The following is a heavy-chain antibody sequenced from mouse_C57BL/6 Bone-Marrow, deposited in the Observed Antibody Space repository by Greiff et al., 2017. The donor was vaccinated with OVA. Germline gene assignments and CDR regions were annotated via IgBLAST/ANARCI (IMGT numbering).Heavy chain of an antibody. Sequence: VMLVESGPGLVAPSQSLSITCTVSGFSLTSYGVDWVRQPPGKGLEWLGVIWGGGSTNYTSALMSRLSISKDNSKSQVFLKMNSLQTDDTAMYDCAKHIYRPDRGLAYWGQGTLVTVSA. CDR3: AKHIYRPDRGLAY. CDR1: GFSLTSYG. V-gene: IGHV2-9*01. CDR2: IWGGGST. D-gene: IGHD2-1*01. J-gene: IGHJ3*01.